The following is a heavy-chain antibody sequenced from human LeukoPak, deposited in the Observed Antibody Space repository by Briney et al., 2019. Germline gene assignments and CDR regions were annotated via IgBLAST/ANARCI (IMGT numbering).Heavy chain of an antibody. CDR1: GGSISSSSYY. J-gene: IGHJ4*02. CDR3: ARVGSSGYYYDY. D-gene: IGHD3-22*01. Sequence: SETLSLTCTVSGGSISSSSYYWGWIRQPPGKGLEWIGSIYYSGSTYYNPSLKSRVTISIDTSKNQFSLKLSSVTAADTAVYYCARVGSSGYYYDYWGQGTRV. V-gene: IGHV4-39*07. CDR2: IYYSGST.